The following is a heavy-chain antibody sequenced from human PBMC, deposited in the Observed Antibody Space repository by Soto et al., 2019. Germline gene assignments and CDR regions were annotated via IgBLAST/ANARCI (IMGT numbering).Heavy chain of an antibody. Sequence: PSETLSLTCTVSGGSISSYYWSWIRQPPGKGLEWIGYIYYSGSTNYNPSLKSRVTISVDTSKNQFSLKLSSVTAADTAVYYFARESYGSGSYRDFDYWGQGTLVTVSS. CDR1: GGSISSYY. D-gene: IGHD3-10*01. J-gene: IGHJ4*02. CDR3: ARESYGSGSYRDFDY. CDR2: IYYSGST. V-gene: IGHV4-59*01.